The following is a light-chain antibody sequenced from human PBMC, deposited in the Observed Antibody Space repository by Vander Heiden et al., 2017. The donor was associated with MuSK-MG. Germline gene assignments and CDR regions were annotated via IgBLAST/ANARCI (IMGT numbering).Light chain of an antibody. Sequence: EIVLTQSPAALSLSPGERATLSCRASQSVSSYLAWYQQKPGQAPRLLIYDASNRDTGIPARFSGSGYGKDFTLTISSREPEDFAVYYCQQHSNWPPITFGRGTKVEIK. V-gene: IGKV3-11*01. CDR1: QSVSSY. CDR2: DAS. J-gene: IGKJ4*01. CDR3: QQHSNWPPIT.